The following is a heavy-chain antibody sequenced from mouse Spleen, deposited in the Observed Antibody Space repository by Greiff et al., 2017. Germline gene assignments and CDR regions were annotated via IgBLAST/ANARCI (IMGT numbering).Heavy chain of an antibody. CDR1: GFSLTSYG. D-gene: IGHD2-4*01. Sequence: VQLQQSGPGLVQPSQSLSITCTVSGFSLTSYGVHWVRQSPGKGLEWLGVIWRGGSTDYNAAFMSRLSITKDNSKSQVFFKMNSLQAEDTAIYYCAKKLYDYDNYAMGYWGQGTSVTVSS. V-gene: IGHV2-5*01. CDR2: IWRGGST. CDR3: AKKLYDYDNYAMGY. J-gene: IGHJ4*01.